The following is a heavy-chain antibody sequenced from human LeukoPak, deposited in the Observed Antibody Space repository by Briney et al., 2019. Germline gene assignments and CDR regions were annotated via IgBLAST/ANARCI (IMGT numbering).Heavy chain of an antibody. V-gene: IGHV3-48*04. CDR2: INSNSRTI. CDR1: GFTFNSYS. D-gene: IGHD4-11*01. Sequence: GGSLRLSCAASGFTFNSYSMNWVRQAPGKGLEWISYINSNSRTIHYADSVKGRFTISRDNAKNSLYLQMNTLRAEDTAVYYCVRMPLEIVTNFLDSWGQGTRVTVSS. CDR3: VRMPLEIVTNFLDS. J-gene: IGHJ4*02.